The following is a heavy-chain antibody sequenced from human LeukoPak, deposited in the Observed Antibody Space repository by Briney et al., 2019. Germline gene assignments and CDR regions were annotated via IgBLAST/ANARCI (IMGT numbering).Heavy chain of an antibody. CDR1: GYTFTGYY. Sequence: ASVKVSCKASGYTFTGYYMHWVRQAPGQGLEWMGWINPNSGGTNYAQKFQGRVTMTRDTSISTAYTELSRLRSDDTAVYYCARTGVPAAIRYFDLWGRGTLVTVSS. D-gene: IGHD2-2*02. CDR3: ARTGVPAAIRYFDL. CDR2: INPNSGGT. J-gene: IGHJ2*01. V-gene: IGHV1-2*02.